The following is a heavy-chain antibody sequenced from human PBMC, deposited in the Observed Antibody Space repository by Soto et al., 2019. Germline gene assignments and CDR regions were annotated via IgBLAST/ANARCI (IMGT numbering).Heavy chain of an antibody. CDR3: ARALSGQPFNWFDP. CDR2: INHSGST. D-gene: IGHD3-10*01. Sequence: PSETLSLTCAVYGGSFSGYYWSWTRQPPGKGLEWIGEINHSGSTNYNPSLKSRVTISVDTSKNQFSLKLSSVTAADTAVYYCARALSGQPFNWFDPWGQGTLVNVSS. V-gene: IGHV4-34*01. J-gene: IGHJ5*02. CDR1: GGSFSGYY.